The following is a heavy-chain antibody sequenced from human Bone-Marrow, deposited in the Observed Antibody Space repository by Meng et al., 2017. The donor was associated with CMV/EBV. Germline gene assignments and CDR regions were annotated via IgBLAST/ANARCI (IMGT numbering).Heavy chain of an antibody. Sequence: GESLKISCAASGFTFSSYAMHWVRQAPGKGLGWVAVISYDGSNKYYADSVKGRFTISRDNSKNTLYLQMNSLRAEDTAVYYCARDRCSSTSCYRTVGYYYGMDVWGQGTTVTVSS. CDR3: ARDRCSSTSCYRTVGYYYGMDV. J-gene: IGHJ6*02. CDR2: ISYDGSNK. V-gene: IGHV3-30*04. D-gene: IGHD2-2*02. CDR1: GFTFSSYA.